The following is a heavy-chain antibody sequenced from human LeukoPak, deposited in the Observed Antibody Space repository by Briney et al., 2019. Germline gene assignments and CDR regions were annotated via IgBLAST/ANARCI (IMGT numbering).Heavy chain of an antibody. CDR1: GFTFSSYA. D-gene: IGHD4-23*01. CDR2: ISGSGGST. Sequence: PGGSLRLSCAASGFTFSSYAMSWVRQAPGKGLEWVSAISGSGGSTYCADSVKGRFTISRDNSKNTLYLQMNSLRAEDTAVYYCANRMTASPRSYGGKGGVDYWGQGTLVTVSS. CDR3: ANRMTASPRSYGGKGGVDY. J-gene: IGHJ4*02. V-gene: IGHV3-23*01.